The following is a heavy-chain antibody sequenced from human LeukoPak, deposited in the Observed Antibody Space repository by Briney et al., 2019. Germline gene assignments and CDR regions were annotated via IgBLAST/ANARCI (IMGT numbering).Heavy chain of an antibody. D-gene: IGHD3-10*01. CDR3: ARALSYGSGSYPMH. J-gene: IGHJ1*01. Sequence: GGSLRLSCAASGFTFSNFWMHWVRQAPGKGLEWVSIIYAGGSTYYADSVKGRFTISRDNSKNTLYLQMNSLRAEDTAVYYCARALSYGSGSYPMHWGQGTLVTVSS. CDR2: IYAGGST. CDR1: GFTFSNFW. V-gene: IGHV3-53*01.